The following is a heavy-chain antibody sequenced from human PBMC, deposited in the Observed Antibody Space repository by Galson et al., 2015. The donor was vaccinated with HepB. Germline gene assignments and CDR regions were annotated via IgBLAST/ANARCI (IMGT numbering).Heavy chain of an antibody. Sequence: SVKVSCKASGYTFTSYGISWVRQAPGQGLEWMGWISAYNGNTNYAQKLQGRVTMTTDTSTSTVYMELSSLRSEDTAVYYCAREVAGMGTDYYYYYGMDVWGQGTTVTVSS. V-gene: IGHV1-18*01. CDR3: AREVAGMGTDYYYYYGMDV. CDR1: GYTFTSYG. J-gene: IGHJ6*02. D-gene: IGHD6-19*01. CDR2: ISAYNGNT.